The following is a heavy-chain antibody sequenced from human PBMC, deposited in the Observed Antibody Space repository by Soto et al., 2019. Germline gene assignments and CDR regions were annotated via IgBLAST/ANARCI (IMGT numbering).Heavy chain of an antibody. CDR1: GGSISSYY. Sequence: QVQLQESGPGLVKPSETLSLTCTVSGGSISSYYWSWIRQPPGKGLEWIGYIHYSGSTNYNPSLKSRVTRTVDTSKNQFSLKLSSVTAADTAVYYCARVWGGPFAFWGQGTMVTVSS. D-gene: IGHD3-10*01. CDR3: ARVWGGPFAF. J-gene: IGHJ3*01. CDR2: IHYSGST. V-gene: IGHV4-59*01.